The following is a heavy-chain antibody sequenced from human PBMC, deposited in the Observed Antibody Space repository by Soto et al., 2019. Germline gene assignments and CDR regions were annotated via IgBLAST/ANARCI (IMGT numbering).Heavy chain of an antibody. CDR3: ARGNSSGWYDLYYYYYGMDV. Sequence: SETLSLTCAVYGGSFSGYYWIWIRQPPGKGLEWIGEINHSGSTNYNPSLKSRVTISVDTSKNQFSLKLSSVTAADTAVYYCARGNSSGWYDLYYYYYGMDVWGQGTTVTVLL. CDR2: INHSGST. V-gene: IGHV4-34*01. CDR1: GGSFSGYY. D-gene: IGHD6-19*01. J-gene: IGHJ6*02.